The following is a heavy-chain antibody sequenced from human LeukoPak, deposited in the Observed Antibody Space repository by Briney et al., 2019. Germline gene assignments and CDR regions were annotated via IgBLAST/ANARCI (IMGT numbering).Heavy chain of an antibody. CDR1: GGTFPNYA. V-gene: IGHV1-69*13. D-gene: IGHD3-22*01. CDR3: ARAKVEYYYDSSPFDVYYYYGMDV. Sequence: SVKVSCKASGGTFPNYAIGWVRQAPGQGLEWMGGIVPLVGAVNYAQKFQGRLTFSADESTHTVYMELSSLRSEDTAVYYCARAKVEYYYDSSPFDVYYYYGMDVWGQGTTVTVSS. CDR2: IVPLVGAV. J-gene: IGHJ6*02.